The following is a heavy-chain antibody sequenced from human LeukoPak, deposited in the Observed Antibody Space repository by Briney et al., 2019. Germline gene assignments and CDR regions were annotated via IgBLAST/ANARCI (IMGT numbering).Heavy chain of an antibody. J-gene: IGHJ4*02. CDR1: GFTFSSYA. CDR2: ISGSGGST. CDR3: AKDQRYSSSNFDY. V-gene: IGHV3-23*01. D-gene: IGHD6-13*01. Sequence: GXXLRLSCAASGFTFSSYAMSWVRQAPGKGLEWVSAISGSGGSTYYADSVKGRFTISRDNSKNTLYLQMNSLRAEDTAVYYCAKDQRYSSSNFDYWGQGTLVTVSS.